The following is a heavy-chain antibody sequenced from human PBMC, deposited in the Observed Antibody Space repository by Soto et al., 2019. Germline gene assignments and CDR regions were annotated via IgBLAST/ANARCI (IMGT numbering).Heavy chain of an antibody. Sequence: GGSLRLSCAASGFTFSSYAMSWVRQAPGKGLEWVSAISGSGGSTYYADSVKGRFTISRDNSKNTLYLQMNSLRAEDTAVYYCAKDLSVFLDWLLFGPADAFDIWGQGTMVTVSS. V-gene: IGHV3-23*01. CDR1: GFTFSSYA. CDR2: ISGSGGST. CDR3: AKDLSVFLDWLLFGPADAFDI. J-gene: IGHJ3*02. D-gene: IGHD3-9*01.